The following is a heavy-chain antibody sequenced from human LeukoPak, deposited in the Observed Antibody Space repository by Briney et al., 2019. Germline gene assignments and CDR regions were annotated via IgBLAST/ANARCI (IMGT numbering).Heavy chain of an antibody. D-gene: IGHD2-15*01. Sequence: SETLSLTCTVSGYSISSGYYWGWIRQPPGKGLEWIGSIYHSGSTYYNPSLKSRVTISVDTSKNQFSLKLSSVTAADTAVYYCARTGRGAERSDYWGQGTLVTVSS. J-gene: IGHJ4*02. CDR1: GYSISSGYY. CDR3: ARTGRGAERSDY. V-gene: IGHV4-38-2*02. CDR2: IYHSGST.